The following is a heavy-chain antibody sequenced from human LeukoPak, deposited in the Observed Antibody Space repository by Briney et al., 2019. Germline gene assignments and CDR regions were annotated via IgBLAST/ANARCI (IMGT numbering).Heavy chain of an antibody. D-gene: IGHD4-23*01. J-gene: IGHJ4*02. CDR1: GFTFSDYF. V-gene: IGHV3-11*01. Sequence: GGSLRLSCAASGFTFSDYFMSWIRQAPGKGLEWVSYISSSGSTIYYADSVKGRFTISRDNAKNSLYLQMNSLRAEDTAVYYCARFRWLLPWDYWGQGTLVTVSS. CDR2: ISSSGSTI. CDR3: ARFRWLLPWDY.